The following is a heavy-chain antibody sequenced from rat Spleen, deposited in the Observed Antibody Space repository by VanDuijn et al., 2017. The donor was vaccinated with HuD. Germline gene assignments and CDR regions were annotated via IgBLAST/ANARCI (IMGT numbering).Heavy chain of an antibody. V-gene: IGHV5S13*01. D-gene: IGHD1-10*01. Sequence: EVQLVESGGDLVQPGGSLKLSCAASGFTYNDYAMAWVRPAPAKGLDWVATISTGGGDTYYRDSVKGRFTISRDNAKTTLYLQMDSLRSEDTATYYCAKDKGEYNNLFDYWGQGVMVTVTS. CDR1: GFTYNDYA. CDR3: AKDKGEYNNLFDY. CDR2: ISTGGGDT. J-gene: IGHJ2*01.